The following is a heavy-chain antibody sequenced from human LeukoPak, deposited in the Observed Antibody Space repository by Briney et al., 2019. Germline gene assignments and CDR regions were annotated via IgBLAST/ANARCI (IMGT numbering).Heavy chain of an antibody. Sequence: GGSLRLSCVGSGFTFTNAWMSWVRQAPGKGLEWLGLIKTKTNGETTDYAAPVKGRFTFSRDDSKNTVYLQMKSLKTEDTGVYYCTSHKYQLLQFDSWGRGTLVTVSS. V-gene: IGHV3-15*01. D-gene: IGHD2-2*01. J-gene: IGHJ4*02. CDR2: IKTKTNGETT. CDR1: GFTFTNAW. CDR3: TSHKYQLLQFDS.